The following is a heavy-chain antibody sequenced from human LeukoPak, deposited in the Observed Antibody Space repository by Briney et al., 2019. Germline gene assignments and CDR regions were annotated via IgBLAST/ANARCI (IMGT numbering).Heavy chain of an antibody. D-gene: IGHD4-17*01. J-gene: IGHJ4*02. CDR2: IYHSGST. Sequence: SETLSLTCTVSGYSISSGYYWGWIRQPPGKGLEWIGSIYHSGSTYYNPSLKSRVTISVDTSKNQFSLKLSSVTAADTAVYYSARDSIAVTTNYWGQGTLVTVSS. CDR1: GYSISSGYY. CDR3: ARDSIAVTTNY. V-gene: IGHV4-38-2*02.